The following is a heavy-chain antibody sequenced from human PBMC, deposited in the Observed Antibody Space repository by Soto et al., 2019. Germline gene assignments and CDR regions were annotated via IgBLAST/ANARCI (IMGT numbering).Heavy chain of an antibody. Sequence: GGSLRLSCEVSGFSLSGYGMHWVRQAPGKGLEWVAVIWYHGTTKNYADSVKGRFTISGDTSKNTVYLQMDSLKVEDTAVYYCARDVDRTSHLNWFDPWGQGVMLTVSS. J-gene: IGHJ5*02. CDR2: IWYHGTTK. D-gene: IGHD5-12*01. CDR3: ARDVDRTSHLNWFDP. V-gene: IGHV3-33*01. CDR1: GFSLSGYG.